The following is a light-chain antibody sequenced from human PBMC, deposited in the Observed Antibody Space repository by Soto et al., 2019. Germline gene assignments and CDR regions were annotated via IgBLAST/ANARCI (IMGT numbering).Light chain of an antibody. CDR3: QQYYNWPRT. CDR1: QRINNY. Sequence: EILLTQSPVTLSLSPGERATLSCRASQRINNYLAWYQQKPGQAPRLLIYDISNRATGIPARFSGSGSGTDFTLTISSLEPEDFAVYYCQQYYNWPRTFGQGTKVEI. CDR2: DIS. V-gene: IGKV3-11*01. J-gene: IGKJ1*01.